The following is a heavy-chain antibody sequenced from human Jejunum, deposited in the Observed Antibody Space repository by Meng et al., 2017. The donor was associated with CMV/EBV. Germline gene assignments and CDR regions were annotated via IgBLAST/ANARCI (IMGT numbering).Heavy chain of an antibody. Sequence: YGISWVRQAPGQGLEWMGWISGYNGDTNYLQKLQGRVTLTTDKFTSTAYMELRSLTSDDTAVHFCARRGIFGADNDPRYFYGMDVWGQGTTVTVSS. CDR2: ISGYNGDT. CDR3: ARRGIFGADNDPRYFYGMDV. CDR1: YG. J-gene: IGHJ6*02. D-gene: IGHD3-3*01. V-gene: IGHV1-18*01.